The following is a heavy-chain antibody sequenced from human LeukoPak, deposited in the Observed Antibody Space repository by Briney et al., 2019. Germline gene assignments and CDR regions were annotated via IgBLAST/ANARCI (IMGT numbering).Heavy chain of an antibody. CDR1: GGTFSSYA. J-gene: IGHJ3*02. CDR3: AVLVGATVDAFDI. D-gene: IGHD1-26*01. CDR2: IIPMFGTA. Sequence: SVKVSCKASGGTFSSYAISWVRQAPGQGLEWMGGIIPMFGTANYAQKLQGRVTMTTDTSTSTAYMELRSLRSDDTAVYYCAVLVGATVDAFDIWGQGTMVTVSS. V-gene: IGHV1-69*05.